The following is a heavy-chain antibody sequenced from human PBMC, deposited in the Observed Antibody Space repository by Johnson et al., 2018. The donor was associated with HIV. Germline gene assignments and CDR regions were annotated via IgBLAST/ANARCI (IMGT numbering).Heavy chain of an antibody. Sequence: QMLLVESGGGLVQPGRSLRLSCAASRFTFSSYGMHWVRQAPGKGLEWVAFIRYDGSNKYYAGSVKGRFTISRDNSKNTLYLQMDSLRTDDTAMYYCAKDPATVTTFYAFDIWGQGTMVTVAS. V-gene: IGHV3-30*02. D-gene: IGHD4-17*01. CDR3: AKDPATVTTFYAFDI. CDR1: RFTFSSYG. J-gene: IGHJ3*02. CDR2: IRYDGSNK.